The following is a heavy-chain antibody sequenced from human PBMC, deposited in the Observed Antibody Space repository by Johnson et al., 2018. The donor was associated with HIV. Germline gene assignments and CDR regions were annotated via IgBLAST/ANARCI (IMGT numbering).Heavy chain of an antibody. CDR3: AKDGQRGRAMIVARLGAFDI. V-gene: IGHV3-30-3*01. CDR1: GFTFSSYA. D-gene: IGHD3-22*01. CDR2: ISYDGSNK. Sequence: QVQLVESGGGGVQPGRSLRLSCAASGFTFSSYAMHWVRQAPGKGLEWVAVISYDGSNKYYADSVKGRFTISRANAKNTLYLQMNSLRPEETAVYYCAKDGQRGRAMIVARLGAFDIWGQGTMVTVSS. J-gene: IGHJ3*02.